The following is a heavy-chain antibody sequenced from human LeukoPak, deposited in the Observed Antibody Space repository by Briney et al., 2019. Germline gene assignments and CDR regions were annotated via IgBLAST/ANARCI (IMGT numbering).Heavy chain of an antibody. CDR3: ARAYYYDSSGYLMASGAFDI. D-gene: IGHD3-22*01. J-gene: IGHJ3*02. V-gene: IGHV4-39*01. CDR2: IYYSGST. CDR1: GGSISSSSYY. Sequence: PSETLSLTCTVSGGSISSSSYYWGWIRQPPGKGLEWIGSIYYSGSTYYNPSLKSRVTISVDTSKNQFSLKLSSVAAADTAVYYCARAYYYDSSGYLMASGAFDIWGQGTMVTVSS.